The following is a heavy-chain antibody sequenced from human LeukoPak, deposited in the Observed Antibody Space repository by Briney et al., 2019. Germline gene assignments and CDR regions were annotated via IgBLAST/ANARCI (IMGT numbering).Heavy chain of an antibody. D-gene: IGHD3-10*01. J-gene: IGHJ4*02. CDR3: TRRGTWSGSIALDY. CDR2: IRSKAYGGTT. CDR1: GFTFSRYW. Sequence: TGGSLRLSCAASGFTFSRYWMSWVRQAPGKGLEWVGFIRSKAYGGTTECAASVKGRFTISRDDSKSIAYLQMNSPKTEDTAVYYCTRRGTWSGSIALDYWGQGTLVTVSA. V-gene: IGHV3-49*04.